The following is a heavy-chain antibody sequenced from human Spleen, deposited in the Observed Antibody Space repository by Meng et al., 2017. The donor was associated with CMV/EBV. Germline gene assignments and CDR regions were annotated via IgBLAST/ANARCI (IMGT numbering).Heavy chain of an antibody. CDR2: ISWNSGSI. CDR1: GFTFDDYA. Sequence: SLKISCAASGFTFDDYAMHWVRQAPGKGLEWVSGISWNSGSIGYADSVKGRFTISRDNAKNSLYLQMNSLRAEDTALYYCARDIGGYFYDGSGYTYHFDYWGQGTLVTVSS. V-gene: IGHV3-9*01. D-gene: IGHD3-22*01. CDR3: ARDIGGYFYDGSGYTYHFDY. J-gene: IGHJ4*02.